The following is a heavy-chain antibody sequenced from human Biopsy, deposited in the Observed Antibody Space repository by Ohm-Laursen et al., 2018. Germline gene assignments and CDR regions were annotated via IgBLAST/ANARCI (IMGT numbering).Heavy chain of an antibody. V-gene: IGHV4-34*01. Sequence: DTLSLTCAVYGGSLSGYYWNWIRQSPGKGLEWIGEINHRGFTSNNPSLKSRVTISVDTSKNQFSLKLGSVTAADTAVYYCAKNLAVSSYALDIWGQGTKVTVSS. D-gene: IGHD2-2*01. CDR2: INHRGFT. J-gene: IGHJ6*02. CDR3: AKNLAVSSYALDI. CDR1: GGSLSGYY.